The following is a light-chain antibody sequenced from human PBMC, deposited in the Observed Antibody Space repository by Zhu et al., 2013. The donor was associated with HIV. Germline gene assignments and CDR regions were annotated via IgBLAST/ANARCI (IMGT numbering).Light chain of an antibody. J-gene: IGLJ1*01. CDR1: NLGDKY. CDR3: QSWASSTANV. Sequence: SFELTQPPSVSVSPGQTATITCSGENLGDKYTSWYQQKPGQSPVLVIYADDERPSGIPDRFSGSNSGNTATLTIRGTQALDEADYYCQSWASSTANVFGSGTKVTVL. CDR2: ADD. V-gene: IGLV3-1*01.